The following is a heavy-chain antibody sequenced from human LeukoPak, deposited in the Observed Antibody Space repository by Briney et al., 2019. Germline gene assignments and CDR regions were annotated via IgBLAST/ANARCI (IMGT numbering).Heavy chain of an antibody. Sequence: PRGSLRLSCAASGVTVSTNYMSWVRQAPGQGLEWVSLIYSGGSTYYSDSVKGRFTISRDICTYTLYLQMNSLRVEDTAIYYCARVRLGDCSGGNCLDSFDVWGKGTRV. J-gene: IGHJ3*01. CDR2: IYSGGST. CDR3: ARVRLGDCSGGNCLDSFDV. V-gene: IGHV3-53*01. D-gene: IGHD2-15*01. CDR1: GVTVSTNY.